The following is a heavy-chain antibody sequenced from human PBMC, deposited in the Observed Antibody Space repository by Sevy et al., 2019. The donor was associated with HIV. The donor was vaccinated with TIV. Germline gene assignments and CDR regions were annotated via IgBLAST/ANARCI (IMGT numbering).Heavy chain of an antibody. D-gene: IGHD2-21*01. CDR3: STSGNCVGDCYSLSSYYFDY. Sequence: GGSLRLSCAASGFTFSSYSMNWVRQAPGKGPEWVSSISSSSTYTYYADSVKGRFTISRDNAKNSLYLQMNSLRAEDTAVYYCSTSGNCVGDCYSLSSYYFDYWGQGTRLTFSS. CDR1: GFTFSSYS. V-gene: IGHV3-21*01. J-gene: IGHJ4*02. CDR2: ISSSSTYT.